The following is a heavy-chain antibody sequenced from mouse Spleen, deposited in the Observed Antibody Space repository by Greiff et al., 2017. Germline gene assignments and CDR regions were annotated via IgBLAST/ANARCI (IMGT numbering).Heavy chain of an antibody. Sequence: VQLQQPGAELVKPGASVKLSCKASGYTFTSYWMHWVKQRPGQGLEWIGEINPSNGRTNYNEKFKSKATLTVDKSSSTAYMQLSSLTSEDSAVYYCARCGNYQDWYFDVWGAGTTVTVSS. D-gene: IGHD2-1*01. J-gene: IGHJ1*01. CDR1: GYTFTSYW. CDR3: ARCGNYQDWYFDV. V-gene: IGHV1S81*02. CDR2: INPSNGRT.